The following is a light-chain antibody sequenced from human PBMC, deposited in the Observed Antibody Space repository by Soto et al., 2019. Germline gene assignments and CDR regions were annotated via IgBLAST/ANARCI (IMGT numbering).Light chain of an antibody. J-gene: IGLJ1*01. CDR2: EVS. Sequence: QSALTQPPSASGSPGQSVTISCTGTSRDVGGYNYVSWYQQYPGKAPKLMIYEVSKRPSGVPDRFSGSKSGNTASLTVSGLQAEDEADYYCSSYAGSNIFVFGTGTKVTVL. CDR1: SRDVGGYNY. CDR3: SSYAGSNIFV. V-gene: IGLV2-8*01.